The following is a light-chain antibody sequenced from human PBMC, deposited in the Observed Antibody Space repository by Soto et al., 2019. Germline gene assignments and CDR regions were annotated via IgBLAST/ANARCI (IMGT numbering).Light chain of an antibody. J-gene: IGKJ1*01. CDR1: QSVSSSY. V-gene: IGKV3-20*01. CDR2: DAS. CDR3: QQYGSSPKT. Sequence: EIVLTQSPGTLSLSPGERATLSCRASQSVSSSYLAWYQQKPGQAPRLLIYDASSRATGIPDRFSGSGSGTDFTLTISRLEPDDFAVYYCQQYGSSPKTFDDGTKVEIK.